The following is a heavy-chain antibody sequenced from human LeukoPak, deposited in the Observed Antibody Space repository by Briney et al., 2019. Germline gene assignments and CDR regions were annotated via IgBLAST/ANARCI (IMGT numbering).Heavy chain of an antibody. CDR1: GGSISSYY. Sequence: SETLSLTCTVSGGSISSYYWSWIRQPPGKGLEWIGYIYYSGSTNYNPSLKSRVTISVDTSKNQFSLKLSSVTAADTAVYYCAREGYCTNGVCYVFDYWGQGTLVTVSS. CDR3: AREGYCTNGVCYVFDY. D-gene: IGHD2-8*01. V-gene: IGHV4-59*12. CDR2: IYYSGST. J-gene: IGHJ4*02.